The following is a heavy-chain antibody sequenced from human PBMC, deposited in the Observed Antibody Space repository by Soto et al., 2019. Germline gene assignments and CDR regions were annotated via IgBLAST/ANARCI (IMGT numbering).Heavy chain of an antibody. CDR1: GYTFTSYD. V-gene: IGHV1-8*01. CDR2: MNPNSGNT. J-gene: IGHJ6*03. CDR3: AREGYSSSPNTYYYYYMDV. Sequence: QVQLVQSGAEVKKPGASVKVSCKASGYTFTSYDINWVRQATGQGLEWMGWMNPNSGNTGYAQKCQGRVTMTRNTSISTAYMELSSLRSEDTAVYYCAREGYSSSPNTYYYYYMDVWGKGTTVTVSS. D-gene: IGHD6-6*01.